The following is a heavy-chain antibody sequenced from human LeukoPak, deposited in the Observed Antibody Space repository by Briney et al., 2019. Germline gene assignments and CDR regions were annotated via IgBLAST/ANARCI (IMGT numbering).Heavy chain of an antibody. V-gene: IGHV4-39*07. CDR1: GGSIRSSYYY. Sequence: SETLSLTCTVSGGSIRSSYYYWGWIRQPPGKGLEWLGSIYDSGSTNYNPPLKSRVTISVDTSKNQFSLKLSSVTAADTAVYYCARGRQGRITMVRGVIITFGSAFDIWGQGTMVTVSS. D-gene: IGHD3-10*01. CDR3: ARGRQGRITMVRGVIITFGSAFDI. CDR2: IYDSGST. J-gene: IGHJ3*02.